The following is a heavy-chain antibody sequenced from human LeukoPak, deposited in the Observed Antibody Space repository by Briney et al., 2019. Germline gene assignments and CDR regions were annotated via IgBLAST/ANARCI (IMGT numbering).Heavy chain of an antibody. Sequence: GGSLILSCAASGFTFSSYAMHRVRRAPGKGLEWVAVISYDGSNKYYADSVKGRFTISRDNSKNTLYLQMNSLRAEDTAVYYCARGVEGYYDSSGYPPSPTYYFDYWGQGTLVTVSS. J-gene: IGHJ4*02. CDR2: ISYDGSNK. D-gene: IGHD3-22*01. CDR3: ARGVEGYYDSSGYPPSPTYYFDY. CDR1: GFTFSSYA. V-gene: IGHV3-30*04.